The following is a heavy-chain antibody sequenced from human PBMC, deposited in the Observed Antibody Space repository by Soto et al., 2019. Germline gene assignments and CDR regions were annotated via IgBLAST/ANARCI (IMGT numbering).Heavy chain of an antibody. D-gene: IGHD1-26*01. Sequence: GGSLRLSCAASGFTFSSYAMSWVRQAPGKGLEWVSAISGSGGSTYYADSVKGRFTISRDNSKNTLYLQMNSLRAEDTAVYYCEKVRREGWGLLCAEYFQHWGQGTLVTVSS. CDR1: GFTFSSYA. CDR3: EKVRREGWGLLCAEYFQH. J-gene: IGHJ1*01. V-gene: IGHV3-23*01. CDR2: ISGSGGST.